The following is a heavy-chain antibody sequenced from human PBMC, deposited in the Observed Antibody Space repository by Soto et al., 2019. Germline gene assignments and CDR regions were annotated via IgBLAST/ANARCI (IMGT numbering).Heavy chain of an antibody. Sequence: EVQLVESGGGLVQPGGSLRLSCAASGFTFSSYSMNWVRQAPGKGLEWVSYISSSSSTIYYADSVKGRFTISRDNAKNSLYLQMNSLRAEDTAVYYCASKCSSTSCAVSHYYYYMDVWGKGTTVTVSS. CDR3: ASKCSSTSCAVSHYYYYMDV. J-gene: IGHJ6*03. D-gene: IGHD2-2*01. V-gene: IGHV3-48*01. CDR1: GFTFSSYS. CDR2: ISSSSSTI.